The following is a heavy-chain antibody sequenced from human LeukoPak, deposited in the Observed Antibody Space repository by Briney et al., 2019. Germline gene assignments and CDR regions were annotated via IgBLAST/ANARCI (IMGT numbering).Heavy chain of an antibody. CDR2: INSDGINT. CDR3: ARDLGQYYDTSDNWFDP. CDR1: GFTFSNYW. V-gene: IGHV3-74*01. J-gene: IGHJ5*02. Sequence: AGGSLRLSCAASGFTFSNYWGHWVRQAPGKGLVWVSRINSDGINTSYADSVKGRFPIYRDNDKNTLNLQMNSLRAEDTAVYYCARDLGQYYDTSDNWFDPWGQGTLVTVSS. D-gene: IGHD3-22*01.